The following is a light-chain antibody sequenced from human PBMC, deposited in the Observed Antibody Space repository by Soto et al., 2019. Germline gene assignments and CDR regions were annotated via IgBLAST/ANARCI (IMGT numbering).Light chain of an antibody. CDR2: DVN. V-gene: IGLV2-14*01. CDR3: SSYTGTSTFV. J-gene: IGLJ1*01. CDR1: SSDVGGYDY. Sequence: QSALTQPASVSGSPGQSITISCTGTSSDVGGYDYVSWYQQLPGKAPKLMIYDVNNRPSGVFNRFSGSKSGNTASLTISGLQAEDEADYYCSSYTGTSTFVFGGGTKVTVL.